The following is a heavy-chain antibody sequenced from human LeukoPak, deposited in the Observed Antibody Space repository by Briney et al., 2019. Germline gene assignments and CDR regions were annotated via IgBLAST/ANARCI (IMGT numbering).Heavy chain of an antibody. CDR3: ARDRLLRKFEGPGRFGFYMDV. D-gene: IGHD3-9*01. Sequence: NSSQTVSLMRTVYGGSISSTSYYWGWIRQPAGKGLEWFGRIFTSGSSNCNPSLMSRVTISLDTSKNQFSLKLSSVTAADTAVYYCARDRLLRKFEGPGRFGFYMDVWGKGTTVTISS. V-gene: IGHV4-61*02. J-gene: IGHJ6*03. CDR2: IFTSGSS. CDR1: GGSISSTSYY.